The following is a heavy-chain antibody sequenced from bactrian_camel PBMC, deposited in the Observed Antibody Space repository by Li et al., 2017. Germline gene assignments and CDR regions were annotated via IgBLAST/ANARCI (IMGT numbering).Heavy chain of an antibody. D-gene: IGHD6*01. CDR3: AVDRFAPPARSLSPGEYAD. J-gene: IGHJ4*01. CDR2: IERDGTT. V-gene: IGHV3S67*01. Sequence: DVQLVESGGGSVQAGGSLRLSCVANVASEYTYSGFSMGWFHQGPGKEREGVAAIERDGTTTYANSVKGRFTISQDHAKNTLYLQMNSLKPEDTAMYYCAVDRFAPPARSLSPGEYADWGQGTQVTVS. CDR1: EYTYSGFS.